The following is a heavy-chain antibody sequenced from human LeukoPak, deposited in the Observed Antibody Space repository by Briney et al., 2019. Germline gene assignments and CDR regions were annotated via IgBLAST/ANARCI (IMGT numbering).Heavy chain of an antibody. J-gene: IGHJ4*02. V-gene: IGHV4-34*01. Sequence: SETLSLTCAVYGGSFSGYYWSWIRQPPGKGLEWIGEINHSGSTNYNPSLKSRVTISVDTSKNQFSLKLSSVTAADTAVYYCARVPRGYSYGSYYFDYWGQGTLVTVSS. CDR3: ARVPRGYSYGSYYFDY. CDR2: INHSGST. D-gene: IGHD5-18*01. CDR1: GGSFSGYY.